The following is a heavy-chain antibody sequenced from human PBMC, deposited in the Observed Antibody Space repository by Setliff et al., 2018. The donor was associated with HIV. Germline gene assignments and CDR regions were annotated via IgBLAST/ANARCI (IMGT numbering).Heavy chain of an antibody. J-gene: IGHJ1*01. V-gene: IGHV4-39*07. CDR1: GGPISTNDYY. D-gene: IGHD6-13*01. CDR3: ARVPTSSWYVATQRTKEYFHH. CDR2: IYYSGNT. Sequence: PSETLSLTCTVSGGPISTNDYYWGFIRQPPGKGLEWIGSIYYSGNTYYNPSLKSRVTISTDTSRNQFSLRLSSVTAADTAIYYCARVPTSSWYVATQRTKEYFHHWGQGTLVTVSS.